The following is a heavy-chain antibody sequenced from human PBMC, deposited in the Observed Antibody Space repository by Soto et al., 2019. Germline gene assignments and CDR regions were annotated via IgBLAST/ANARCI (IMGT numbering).Heavy chain of an antibody. Sequence: QVQLVESGGGVVQPGRSLRLSCAASGFTFSSYGMHWVRQAPGKGLEWVAVISYDGSNKYYADSVKGRFTISRDNSKNTLYLQMNSLRAEDTAVYYCAKDRNDGLDWYFDLWGRGTLVTVSS. J-gene: IGHJ2*01. D-gene: IGHD1-1*01. CDR1: GFTFSSYG. CDR2: ISYDGSNK. V-gene: IGHV3-30*18. CDR3: AKDRNDGLDWYFDL.